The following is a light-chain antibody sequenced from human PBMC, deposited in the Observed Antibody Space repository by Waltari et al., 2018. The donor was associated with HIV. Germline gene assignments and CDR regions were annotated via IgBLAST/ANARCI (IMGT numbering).Light chain of an antibody. V-gene: IGLV3-1*01. Sequence: SYELTQPPSVSVSPGQTASITCSGDKLGDKYACWYHQKPGQSPVLVIYQDSKRPSGIPERFSGSNSCNTATLTIRGTQAMDEADYYCQAWDSNTWVFGGGTKLTVL. J-gene: IGLJ3*02. CDR1: KLGDKY. CDR2: QDS. CDR3: QAWDSNTWV.